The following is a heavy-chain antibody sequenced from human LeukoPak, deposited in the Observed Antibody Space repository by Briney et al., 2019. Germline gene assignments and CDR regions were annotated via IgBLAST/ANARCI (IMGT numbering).Heavy chain of an antibody. CDR2: IIPILGIA. D-gene: IGHD6-19*01. CDR1: GGTFSSYA. Sequence: ASVKVSCKASGGTFSSYAISWVRQAPGQGLEWMGRIIPILGIANYAQKFQGRVTITADKSTSTAYMELSSPRSEDTAVYYCARAFHSSGWYPDAFDIWGQGTMVTVSS. V-gene: IGHV1-69*04. J-gene: IGHJ3*02. CDR3: ARAFHSSGWYPDAFDI.